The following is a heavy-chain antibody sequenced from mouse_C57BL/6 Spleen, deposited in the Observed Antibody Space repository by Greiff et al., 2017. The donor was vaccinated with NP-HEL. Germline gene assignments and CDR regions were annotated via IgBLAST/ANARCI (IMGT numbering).Heavy chain of an antibody. Sequence: EVQLQQSGPGLVKPSQSLSLTCSVTGYSITSGYYWNWIRQFPGNKLEWMGYISYDGSNNYNPSLKNRISITRDTSKNQFFLKLNSVTTEDTATYYCARDPLWWGQGTLVTVSA. CDR3: ARDPLW. J-gene: IGHJ3*02. D-gene: IGHD6-5*01. V-gene: IGHV3-6*01. CDR1: GYSITSGYY. CDR2: ISYDGSN.